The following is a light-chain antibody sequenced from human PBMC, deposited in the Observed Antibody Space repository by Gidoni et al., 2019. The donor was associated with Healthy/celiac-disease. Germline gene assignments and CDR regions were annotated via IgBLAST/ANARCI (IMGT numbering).Light chain of an antibody. Sequence: DIQMTQSPSSLSASVGDRVTITCRASQSISSFLNWYQQKPGKAPKLLIYAASSLQSWVPSRFSGSGSGTDFTLTISSLQPEDFAIYYCQQSYSTPRTFXPXTKVDIK. V-gene: IGKV1-39*01. J-gene: IGKJ3*01. CDR1: QSISSF. CDR3: QQSYSTPRT. CDR2: AAS.